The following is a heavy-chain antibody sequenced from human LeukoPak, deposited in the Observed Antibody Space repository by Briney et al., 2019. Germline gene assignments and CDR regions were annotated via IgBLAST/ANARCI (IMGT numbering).Heavy chain of an antibody. CDR1: GYTFTSYG. Sequence: ASVKVSCKASGYTFTSYGISWVRQAPGQGLEWMGWISAYNGNTNYAQKLQGRVTMTTDTSTSTAYMELRSLRSEDTAVYYCGVVAATPVQYYFDYWGQGTLVTVSS. CDR3: GVVAATPVQYYFDY. J-gene: IGHJ4*02. D-gene: IGHD2-15*01. CDR2: ISAYNGNT. V-gene: IGHV1-18*01.